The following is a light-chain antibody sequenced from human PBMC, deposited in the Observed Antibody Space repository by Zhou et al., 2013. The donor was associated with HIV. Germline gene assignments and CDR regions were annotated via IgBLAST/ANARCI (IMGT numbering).Light chain of an antibody. CDR3: QQANSFPRT. J-gene: IGKJ1*01. V-gene: IGKV3-11*01. CDR2: DAS. Sequence: EIVLTQSPATLSLSPGERASLSCRASQSIGAYLAWYQQKPGQAPRLLIYDASFRAPGIPARFSGGGSGTDFTLTISSLQPEDFATYYCQQANSFPRTFGQGTKVEIK. CDR1: QSIGAY.